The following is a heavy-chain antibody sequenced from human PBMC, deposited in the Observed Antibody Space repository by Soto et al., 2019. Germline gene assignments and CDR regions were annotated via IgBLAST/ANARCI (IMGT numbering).Heavy chain of an antibody. CDR3: AKEPSVVVPAAMPFDY. D-gene: IGHD2-2*01. Sequence: GGSLRLSCAASGFTFSSYAMSWVRQAPGKGLEWVSAISGSGGSTYYADSVKGRFTISRDNSKNTLYLQMNSLRAEDTAVYYCAKEPSVVVPAAMPFDYWGQGTLVTVSS. CDR1: GFTFSSYA. CDR2: ISGSGGST. J-gene: IGHJ4*02. V-gene: IGHV3-23*01.